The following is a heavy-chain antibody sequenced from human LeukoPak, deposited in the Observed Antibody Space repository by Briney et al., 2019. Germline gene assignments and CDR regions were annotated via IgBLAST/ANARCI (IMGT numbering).Heavy chain of an antibody. CDR2: IRFDGSDK. J-gene: IGHJ6*03. V-gene: IGHV3-30*02. CDR1: GFTFSSYS. CDR3: AKVGCSSSDCYYHYYMDV. D-gene: IGHD2-2*01. Sequence: PGGSLRLSCAASGFTFSSYSMHWVRQAPGKGLEWVAFIRFDGSDKIYADSVKGRFTISKDNPKNTLYLQMNSLRPEDTAVYSCAKVGCSSSDCYYHYYMDVWGKGTTATVSS.